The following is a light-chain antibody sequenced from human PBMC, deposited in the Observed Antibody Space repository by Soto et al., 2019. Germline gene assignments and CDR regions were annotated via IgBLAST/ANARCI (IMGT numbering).Light chain of an antibody. CDR1: QTITTW. J-gene: IGKJ1*01. CDR2: DAS. V-gene: IGKV1-5*01. CDR3: QQYNTLSGT. Sequence: DIQMTQSPSTLSASVGDSVTITCRASQTITTWLAWYQQKPGKAPKLLIYDASTLESGVPSRFSGSGFGTEFSLTISSLQPDDFASYYCQQYNTLSGTFGQGTKVDIK.